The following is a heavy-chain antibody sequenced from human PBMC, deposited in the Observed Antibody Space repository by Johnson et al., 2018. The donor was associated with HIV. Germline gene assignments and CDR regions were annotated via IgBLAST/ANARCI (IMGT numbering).Heavy chain of an antibody. CDR2: IYSGGSR. Sequence: EVQLVESGGGLIQPGGSLRISCAGSGFTVSSSYMNWVRQAPGQGLEWVSVIYSGGSRHYRDSVKGRFTVSRDSSRNTVYLQMNSLRAEDTALYYCAKDTGAAGTRGYAFDIWGQGTMVTVSS. J-gene: IGHJ3*02. CDR3: AKDTGAAGTRGYAFDI. D-gene: IGHD6-13*01. V-gene: IGHV3-53*01. CDR1: GFTVSSSY.